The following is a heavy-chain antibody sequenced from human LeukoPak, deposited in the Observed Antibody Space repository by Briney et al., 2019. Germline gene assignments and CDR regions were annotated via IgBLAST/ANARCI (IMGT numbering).Heavy chain of an antibody. V-gene: IGHV4-31*03. CDR1: GGSISSGGYY. Sequence: PSQTLSLTCTVSGGSISSGGYYWSWIRQHPGKGLEWIGHIYYSGSTYYNPSLKSRVTISVDTSKNQFSLKLSSVTAADTAVYYCARIVVVTAITSESQLYYFDYWGQGTLVTVSS. CDR3: ARIVVVTAITSESQLYYFDY. J-gene: IGHJ4*02. CDR2: IYYSGST. D-gene: IGHD2-21*02.